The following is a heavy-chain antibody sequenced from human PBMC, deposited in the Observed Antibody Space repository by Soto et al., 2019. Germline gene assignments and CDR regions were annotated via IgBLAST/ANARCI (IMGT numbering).Heavy chain of an antibody. Sequence: PSVKVSCKASGYTFTGYYMHCVRQAPGQGLEWMGWINPNSGGTNYAQKFQGWVTMTRDTSISTAYMELSRLRSDDTAVYYCARDNGIAVAGTIWFDPWGQGTLVTVSS. CDR2: INPNSGGT. CDR1: GYTFTGYY. J-gene: IGHJ5*02. D-gene: IGHD6-19*01. V-gene: IGHV1-2*04. CDR3: ARDNGIAVAGTIWFDP.